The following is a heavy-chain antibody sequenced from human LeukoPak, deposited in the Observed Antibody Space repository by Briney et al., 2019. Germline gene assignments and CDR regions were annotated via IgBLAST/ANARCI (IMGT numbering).Heavy chain of an antibody. J-gene: IGHJ6*03. D-gene: IGHD4-17*01. CDR2: ITHSGST. Sequence: SETLSLTCAVYGGSLSGYYWSWIRQPPGKGLEWIGEITHSGSTNYNPSLKSRVTISIDTSKNQFSLKLSSVTAADTAVYYCARVYGRFHYYYMDVWGKGTTVTVSS. V-gene: IGHV4-34*01. CDR3: ARVYGRFHYYYMDV. CDR1: GGSLSGYY.